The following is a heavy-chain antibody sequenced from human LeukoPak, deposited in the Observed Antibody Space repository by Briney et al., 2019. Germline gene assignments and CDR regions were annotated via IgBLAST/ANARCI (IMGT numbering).Heavy chain of an antibody. CDR3: ARDRLLITMVRGESYGMDV. V-gene: IGHV3-11*01. J-gene: IGHJ6*02. CDR1: GFTFSDYY. CDR2: ISSSGSTI. D-gene: IGHD3-10*01. Sequence: GGSLRLSCAASGFTFSDYYMSWIRQAPGKGLEWVSYISSSGSTIYYADSVKGRFTISRDNAKNSLYLQMNSLRAEDTAVYYCARDRLLITMVRGESYGMDVWGQGTTVTVSS.